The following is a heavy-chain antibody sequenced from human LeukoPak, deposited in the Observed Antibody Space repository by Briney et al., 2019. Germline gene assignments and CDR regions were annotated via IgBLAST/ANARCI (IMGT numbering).Heavy chain of an antibody. V-gene: IGHV3-74*01. J-gene: IGHJ4*02. D-gene: IGHD5-12*01. CDR1: GFTFSSYW. Sequence: GGSLRLSCAASGFTFSSYWMHWVRQAPGKGLVWVSRINSDGSSTSYADSVKGRFTISRDNAKNTLYLQMNSLKTEDTAVYYCTTDKNSGPLEALYWGQGTLVPVSS. CDR3: TTDKNSGPLEALY. CDR2: INSDGSST.